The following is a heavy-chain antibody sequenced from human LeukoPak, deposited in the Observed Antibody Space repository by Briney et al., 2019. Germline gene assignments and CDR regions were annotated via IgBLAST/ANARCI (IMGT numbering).Heavy chain of an antibody. CDR3: AKSSLVVVTAGDY. CDR2: ISGSGGST. Sequence: PGGSLRLSCAASGFTFSSYAMSWVRQAPGKGLEWVSAISGSGGSTYYADSVKGRFTISRDNSKNTLYLQVNSLRAEDTAVYYCAKSSLVVVTAGDYWGQGTLVTVSS. D-gene: IGHD2-21*02. J-gene: IGHJ4*02. CDR1: GFTFSSYA. V-gene: IGHV3-23*01.